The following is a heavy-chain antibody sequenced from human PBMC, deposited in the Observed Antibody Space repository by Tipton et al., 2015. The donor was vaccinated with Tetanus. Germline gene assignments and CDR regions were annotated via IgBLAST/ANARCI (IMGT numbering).Heavy chain of an antibody. J-gene: IGHJ4*02. Sequence: TLSLTCAVYGGSFSGYYWSWIRQPPGKGLEWIGEINHSGSTNYNPSLKSRVTISVDTSKNQFSLKLSSVTAADTAVYYCARVSGYRTPFDYWGQGTLVTVSS. CDR3: ARVSGYRTPFDY. V-gene: IGHV4-34*01. D-gene: IGHD3-22*01. CDR2: INHSGST. CDR1: GGSFSGYY.